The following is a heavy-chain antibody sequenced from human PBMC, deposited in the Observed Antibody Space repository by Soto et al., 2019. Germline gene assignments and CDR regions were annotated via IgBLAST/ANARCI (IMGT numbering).Heavy chain of an antibody. V-gene: IGHV1-2*02. Sequence: ASVKVSCKASGYTFTGYYMHWVRQAPGQGLEWMGWINPNSGGTNYAQKFQGRVTMTRDTSISTAYMELSRLRSDDTAVYYCARVGIAAAGTDRYYYYGTDVCGQGTTVTVS. J-gene: IGHJ6*02. D-gene: IGHD6-13*01. CDR1: GYTFTGYY. CDR3: ARVGIAAAGTDRYYYYGTDV. CDR2: INPNSGGT.